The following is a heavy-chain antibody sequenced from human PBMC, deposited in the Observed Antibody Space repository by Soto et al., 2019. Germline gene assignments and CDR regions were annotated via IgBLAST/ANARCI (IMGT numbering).Heavy chain of an antibody. D-gene: IGHD2-8*01. CDR3: AWGYCTNGVCYGDY. V-gene: IGHV1-69*02. CDR2: IIPILGIA. Sequence: QVQLVQSGAEVKKPGSSVKVSCKASGGTFSSYTISWVRQAPGQGLEWMGRIIPILGIANYAQKFQGRVTITADKRTSTAYMELSSLRSEDTAVYYCAWGYCTNGVCYGDYWGQGTLVTVSS. CDR1: GGTFSSYT. J-gene: IGHJ4*02.